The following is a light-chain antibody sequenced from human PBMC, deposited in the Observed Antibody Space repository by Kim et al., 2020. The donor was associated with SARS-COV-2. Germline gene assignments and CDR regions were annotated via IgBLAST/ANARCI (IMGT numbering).Light chain of an antibody. J-gene: IGLJ2*01. V-gene: IGLV3-1*01. CDR1: KLGDKY. CDR2: QDS. Sequence: SPGQTASLTCSGDKLGDKYACWYQQKPGPSPWLVIYQDSKRPSGIPERFSGSNSGNTDTLTISGTQAMDEADYYCQALDSSTAGVVFGGGTQLTVL. CDR3: QALDSSTAGVV.